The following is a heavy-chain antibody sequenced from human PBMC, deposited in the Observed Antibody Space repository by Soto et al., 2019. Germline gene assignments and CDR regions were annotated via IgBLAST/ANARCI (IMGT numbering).Heavy chain of an antibody. CDR1: GFTFSSYG. Sequence: QVQLVESGGGVVQPGRSLRLSCAASGFTFSSYGMHWVRQAPGKGLEWVAVIWYDGSNKYYADSVKGRFTISRDNSKNTLYLQRNSLRAEDTAVYYCARDTAAAAGFDYWGQGTLVTVSS. CDR3: ARDTAAAAGFDY. J-gene: IGHJ4*02. D-gene: IGHD6-13*01. CDR2: IWYDGSNK. V-gene: IGHV3-33*01.